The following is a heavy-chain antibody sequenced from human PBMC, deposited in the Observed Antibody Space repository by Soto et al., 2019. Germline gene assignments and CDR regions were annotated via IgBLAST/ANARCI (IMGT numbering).Heavy chain of an antibody. J-gene: IGHJ4*02. CDR1: GLTFRNDW. CDR3: AVYGYGVSAAAY. V-gene: IGHV3-7*03. D-gene: IGHD4-17*01. CDR2: INQDGSER. Sequence: GGSLRLSCAGSGLTFRNDWLSWVRQAPGKWLEWVANINQDGSERYYVDSVRGRFTISRDNVENSLYLQLNSLRPEDTAVYYCAVYGYGVSAAAYWGQGXLVTVSS.